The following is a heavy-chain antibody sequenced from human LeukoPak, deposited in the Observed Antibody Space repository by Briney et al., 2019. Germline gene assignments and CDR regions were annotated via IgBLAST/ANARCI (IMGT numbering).Heavy chain of an antibody. V-gene: IGHV1-46*01. Sequence: ASVKVSCKASGYTFTSHYIHWVRHAPGQGLEWMGIVSPSGGSTSYPQKFQGRVTMTRDTSTSTVYMELSSLRSEDTAVYFCARDGVAGTYYFDYWGQGTLVTVSS. D-gene: IGHD6-19*01. CDR1: GYTFTSHY. CDR2: VSPSGGST. CDR3: ARDGVAGTYYFDY. J-gene: IGHJ4*02.